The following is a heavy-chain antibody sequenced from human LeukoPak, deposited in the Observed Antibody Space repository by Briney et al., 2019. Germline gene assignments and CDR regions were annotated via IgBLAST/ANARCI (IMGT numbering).Heavy chain of an antibody. CDR2: IYYSGSTQGSTT. J-gene: IGHJ4*02. CDR1: GGSISSGDHS. Sequence: SETLSLTCSVSGGSISSGDHSWSWIRQPPGKGLEWIGYIYYSGSTQGSTTYYNASLKSRGTLSVDTSKNQCSRKLSSVTAADTAVYYCASGGADSGSPFDYWGQGTLVTVSS. V-gene: IGHV4-30-4*08. D-gene: IGHD5-12*01. CDR3: ASGGADSGSPFDY.